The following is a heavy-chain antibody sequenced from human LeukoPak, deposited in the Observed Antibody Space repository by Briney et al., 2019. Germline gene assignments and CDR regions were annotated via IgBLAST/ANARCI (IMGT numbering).Heavy chain of an antibody. V-gene: IGHV3-33*06. CDR2: IWNGGSNK. D-gene: IGHD5-24*01. Sequence: PGGSLRLSCAASGFTFSNYGMHWVRQAPGEGLEWVAVIWNGGSNKYYADSVKGRFTISRDNFKNTLFLQMNSLRAEDTAVYYCAKDREMATMSEYYFDYWGQGTLVTVSS. CDR1: GFTFSNYG. J-gene: IGHJ4*02. CDR3: AKDREMATMSEYYFDY.